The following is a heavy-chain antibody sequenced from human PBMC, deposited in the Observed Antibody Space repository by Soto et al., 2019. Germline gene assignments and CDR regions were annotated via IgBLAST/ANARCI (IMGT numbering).Heavy chain of an antibody. CDR2: FVPLVGTA. J-gene: IGHJ4*02. V-gene: IGHV1-69*01. Sequence: QVQLVQSGAEVQKPGSSVKVSCKASGGTFSSYSITWVRQAPGQGLDWMGGFVPLVGTANYAQKFQGRLTITAGESASTAYMDLSSLRSDDTAIYYCAIGSTYSGEFEFWGQGSLVTVSS. CDR1: GGTFSSYS. D-gene: IGHD1-26*01. CDR3: AIGSTYSGEFEF.